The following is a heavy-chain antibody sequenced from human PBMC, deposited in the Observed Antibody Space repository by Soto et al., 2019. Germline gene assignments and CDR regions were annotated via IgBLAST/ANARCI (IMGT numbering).Heavy chain of an antibody. V-gene: IGHV3-9*01. CDR2: ISWNGASI. D-gene: IGHD3-10*01. J-gene: IGHJ4*02. CDR1: GFTFDDYA. CDR3: ANLPLYGSGFDC. Sequence: EVQLVESGGSLVQPGRSLGLSCAASGFTFDDYAIHWVRQAPGRGLEWVAGISWNGASIGYADSVKGRFTISRDNAKNSLHLQMNSLRSEDTALYYCANLPLYGSGFDCWGQGTLVTVSS.